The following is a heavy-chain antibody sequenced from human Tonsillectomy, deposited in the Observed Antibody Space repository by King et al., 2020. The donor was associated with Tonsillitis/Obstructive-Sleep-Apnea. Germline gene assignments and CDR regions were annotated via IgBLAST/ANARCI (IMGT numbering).Heavy chain of an antibody. D-gene: IGHD4-17*01. V-gene: IGHV5-51*01. CDR3: ARIPRADYGDYSNWFDP. Sequence: QLVQSGAEVKKPGESLKISCKGSGYSFTSYWIGWVRQMPGKGLEWMGIIYPGDSDTRYSPSFQGQVTISADKSISTAYLQWSSLKASDTTMYYCARIPRADYGDYSNWFDPWGQGTLVTVSS. CDR1: GYSFTSYW. CDR2: IYPGDSDT. J-gene: IGHJ5*02.